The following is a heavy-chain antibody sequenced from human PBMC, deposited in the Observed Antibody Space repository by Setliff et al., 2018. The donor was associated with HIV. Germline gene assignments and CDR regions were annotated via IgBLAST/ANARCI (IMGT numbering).Heavy chain of an antibody. CDR3: ARDPGGYDSSGFDAFGI. J-gene: IGHJ3*02. CDR1: GGTFSSYA. D-gene: IGHD3-22*01. V-gene: IGHV1-69*13. CDR2: IIPIFGTA. Sequence: ASVKVSCKASGGTFSSYAISWVRQAPGQGLEWMGGIIPIFGTANYAQKFQGRVTITADESTSTAYMELSSLRSEDTAVYYCARDPGGYDSSGFDAFGIWGQGTMVTVSS.